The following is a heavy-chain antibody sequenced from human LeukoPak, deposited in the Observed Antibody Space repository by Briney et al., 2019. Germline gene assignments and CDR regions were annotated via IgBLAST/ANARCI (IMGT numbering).Heavy chain of an antibody. CDR2: IYSGGST. J-gene: IGHJ4*02. Sequence: PGGSLRLSRAASALTVSSNYLSWVRHTPEKGPDRDPVIYSGGSTYYADSVKGRFTISRDNSKNTLYLQMNSLRAEDTAVYYCARDSSSWRQDFDYWGQGTLVTVSS. CDR1: ALTVSSNY. CDR3: ARDSSSWRQDFDY. D-gene: IGHD6-13*01. V-gene: IGHV3-66*02.